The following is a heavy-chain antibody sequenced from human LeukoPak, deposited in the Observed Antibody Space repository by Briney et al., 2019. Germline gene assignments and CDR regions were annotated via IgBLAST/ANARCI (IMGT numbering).Heavy chain of an antibody. CDR2: IYYSGST. V-gene: IGHV4-61*08. D-gene: IGHD6-19*01. CDR1: GGSTRNGGYY. Sequence: PSETLSLTCTVSGGSTRNGGYYWSWIRQHPGKGLEWIGYIYYSGSTNYNPSLKSRVTISVDTSRNQFSLKLSSVTAADTAVYYCAGATGYSSGWYQAWGQGTLVTVSS. J-gene: IGHJ5*02. CDR3: AGATGYSSGWYQA.